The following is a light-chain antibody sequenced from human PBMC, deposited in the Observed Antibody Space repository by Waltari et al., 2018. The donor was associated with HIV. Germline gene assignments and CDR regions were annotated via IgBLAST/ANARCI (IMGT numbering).Light chain of an antibody. CDR3: AVWDDSLNGVV. CDR1: RSNIGTNT. Sequence: QSVLPQPPSASATPGQGVGISCSGSRSNIGTNTVNWYQHLPGTAPKLLIYSNDQRPSGVPDRISGSKSGTSASLAISGLQSEDEADYYCAVWDDSLNGVVFGGGTKLTVL. V-gene: IGLV1-44*01. CDR2: SND. J-gene: IGLJ2*01.